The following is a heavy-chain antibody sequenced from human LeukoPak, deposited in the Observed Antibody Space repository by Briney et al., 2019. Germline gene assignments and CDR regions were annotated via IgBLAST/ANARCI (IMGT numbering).Heavy chain of an antibody. V-gene: IGHV3-23*01. CDR2: ISGSGGST. Sequence: GGSLRLSCAASGFTFSSYAMSWVRQAPGKGLEWVSAISGSGGSTYYADSVKGRFTISRDNSKNTLYLQMNSLRAEDTAVYYCAKDQRTYYYGSGSYYGPLDYWGQGTLVTVSS. CDR1: GFTFSSYA. D-gene: IGHD3-10*01. CDR3: AKDQRTYYYGSGSYYGPLDY. J-gene: IGHJ4*02.